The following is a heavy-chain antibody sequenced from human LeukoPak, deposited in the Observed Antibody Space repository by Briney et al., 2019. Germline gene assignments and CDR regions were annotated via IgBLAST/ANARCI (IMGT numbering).Heavy chain of an antibody. CDR2: INPNSGGT. J-gene: IGHJ4*02. D-gene: IGHD6-19*01. CDR1: GYTFTGYY. Sequence: ASVKVSCKASGYTFTGYYMHWVRHAPGQGLEWMGWINPNSGGTNYAQKFQGRVTMTRDTSISTAYMELSRLRSDDTAVYYCAREGSSAPGIDYWGQGTLVTVSS. V-gene: IGHV1-2*02. CDR3: AREGSSAPGIDY.